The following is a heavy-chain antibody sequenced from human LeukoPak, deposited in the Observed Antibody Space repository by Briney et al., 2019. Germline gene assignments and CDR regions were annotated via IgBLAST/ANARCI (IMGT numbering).Heavy chain of an antibody. Sequence: GGSLRLSCAASGFTFSSYWMNWVRQAPGKGLEWVANMKQDGSEKYYVDSVKGRFTISRDNAKNSLYLQMNSLRAEDTAVYYCARGTTVSSSLLYWGQGTLVTVSS. CDR2: MKQDGSEK. V-gene: IGHV3-7*01. D-gene: IGHD6-6*01. CDR1: GFTFSSYW. J-gene: IGHJ4*02. CDR3: ARGTTVSSSLLY.